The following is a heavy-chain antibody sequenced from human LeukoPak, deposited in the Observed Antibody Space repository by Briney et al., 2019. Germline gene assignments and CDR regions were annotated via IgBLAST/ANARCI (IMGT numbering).Heavy chain of an antibody. J-gene: IGHJ4*02. Sequence: SETLSLTCTVSGGSISSYYWSWIRQHPGKGLEWIGYIYYSGSTYYNPSLKSRVTISVDTSKNQFSLKLSSVTAADTAVYYCARGPIEGYCGGGSCYFVDYWGQGTLVTVSS. CDR2: IYYSGST. CDR3: ARGPIEGYCGGGSCYFVDY. CDR1: GGSISSYY. D-gene: IGHD2-15*01. V-gene: IGHV4-59*06.